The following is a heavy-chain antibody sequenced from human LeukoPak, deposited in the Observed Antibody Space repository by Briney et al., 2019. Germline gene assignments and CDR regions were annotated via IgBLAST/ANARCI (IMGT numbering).Heavy chain of an antibody. D-gene: IGHD6-19*01. J-gene: IGHJ4*02. CDR1: GYSFTIYW. V-gene: IGHV5-51*01. CDR3: ARRLKNSNGWTFDY. Sequence: GESLKISCKGSGYSFTIYWIGWVRQFPGKGLEWMGFIYPGDSDTRYSPSFQGQVTISADRSINTAYLQWSSLKASDTAIYYCARRLKNSNGWTFDYWGQGTLVTVSS. CDR2: IYPGDSDT.